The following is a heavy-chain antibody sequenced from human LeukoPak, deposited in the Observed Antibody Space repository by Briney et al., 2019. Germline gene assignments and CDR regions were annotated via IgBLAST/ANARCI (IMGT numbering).Heavy chain of an antibody. D-gene: IGHD5-12*01. CDR3: ARVLDSGYPVWDC. CDR1: GYTFTGYY. CDR2: INPNSGVT. Sequence: ASVKVSCKASGYTFTGYYIEWVRQAPGQGLEWMGWINPNSGVTNYAQKFQGRVTMTRDTSISTAYMELSRLRSDDTAVYYCARVLDSGYPVWDCWGQGTLVTVSS. V-gene: IGHV1-2*02. J-gene: IGHJ4*02.